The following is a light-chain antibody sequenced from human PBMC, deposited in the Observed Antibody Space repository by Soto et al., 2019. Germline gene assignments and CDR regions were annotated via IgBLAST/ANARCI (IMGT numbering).Light chain of an antibody. J-gene: IGLJ2*01. Sequence: QSALTQPGSVSGSPGQSVTISCTGTSSDVGGYSYVSWYQQHPGKAPKLIMYDVKNRPSGIPDRFSGSKSGNTASLTISGLQAEDEADYYCFSYAGGNTFVFGSGTKLTVL. CDR2: DVK. V-gene: IGLV2-11*01. CDR3: FSYAGGNTFV. CDR1: SSDVGGYSY.